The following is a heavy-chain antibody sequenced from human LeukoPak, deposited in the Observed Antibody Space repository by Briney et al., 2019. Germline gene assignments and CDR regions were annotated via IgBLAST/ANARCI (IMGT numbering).Heavy chain of an antibody. D-gene: IGHD2-15*01. Sequence: PGESLRLSCAASGFTFSSYSMNWVRQAPGKGLEWVSSISSSSSDIYYADSVKGRFTISRDNAKNSLYLQMNSLRAEDTAVFYCARGYCSGGSCYWAFDIRGQGTMVTVSS. CDR1: GFTFSSYS. CDR2: ISSSSSDI. CDR3: ARGYCSGGSCYWAFDI. J-gene: IGHJ3*02. V-gene: IGHV3-21*01.